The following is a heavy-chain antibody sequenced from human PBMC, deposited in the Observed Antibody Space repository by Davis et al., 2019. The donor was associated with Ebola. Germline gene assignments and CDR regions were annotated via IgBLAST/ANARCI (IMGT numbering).Heavy chain of an antibody. CDR3: ARGRRTTWESWFDP. CDR2: IYYSGSI. D-gene: IGHD4-17*01. J-gene: IGHJ5*02. CDR1: GGSISSGSYY. Sequence: SETLSLTCTVSGGSISSGSYYWSWIRQHPGKGLEWIGYIYYSGSIYYNPSLKSRLTISIDTSNNQLSLKVSSVTAADTAVYYCARGRRTTWESWFDPWGQGTLVTVSS. V-gene: IGHV4-31*03.